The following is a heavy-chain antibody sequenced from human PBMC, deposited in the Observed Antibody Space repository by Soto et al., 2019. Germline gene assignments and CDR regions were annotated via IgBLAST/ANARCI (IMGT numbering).Heavy chain of an antibody. V-gene: IGHV1-69*13. CDR3: ARELKNCTNGVCYTLGYYYYGMDV. J-gene: IGHJ6*02. CDR2: IIPIFGTA. Sequence: GASVKVSFKASGGTFSSYAISWVRQAPGQGLEWMGGIIPIFGTANYAQKFQGRVTITADESTSTAYMELSSLRSEDTAVYYCARELKNCTNGVCYTLGYYYYGMDVWGQGTTVTVSS. D-gene: IGHD2-8*01. CDR1: GGTFSSYA.